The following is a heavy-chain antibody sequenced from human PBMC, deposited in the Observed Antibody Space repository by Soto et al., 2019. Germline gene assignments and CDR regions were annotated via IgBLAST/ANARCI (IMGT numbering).Heavy chain of an antibody. CDR3: ARDRDDYGSGNYYNRIDF. D-gene: IGHD3-10*01. J-gene: IGHJ4*02. V-gene: IGHV1-69*01. Sequence: QVQLVQSGAEVKKPGSSVKVSCKASGGIFSTYAISWLRQAPGQGLEWMGGLIPLFGTPNYAQRFQGGVTITAAESTSTAYMELSRLRSEDTAVYYCARDRDDYGSGNYYNRIDFWGQGTLVTVSS. CDR1: GGIFSTYA. CDR2: LIPLFGTP.